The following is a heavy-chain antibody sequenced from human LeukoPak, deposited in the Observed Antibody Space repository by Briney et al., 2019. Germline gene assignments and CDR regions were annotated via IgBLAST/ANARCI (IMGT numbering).Heavy chain of an antibody. CDR3: ARHAPIGGAVAGTGWFDP. CDR1: GGSISSYH. V-gene: IGHV4-4*07. J-gene: IGHJ5*02. CDR2: IYSSGST. Sequence: KSSETLSLTCSVSGGSISSYHWTWIRQPAGKGLEWIGRIYSSGSTNYNPSLKSRVTISVDTSKNQFSLKLSSVTAADTAVYYCARHAPIGGAVAGTGWFDPWGQGTLVTVSS. D-gene: IGHD6-19*01.